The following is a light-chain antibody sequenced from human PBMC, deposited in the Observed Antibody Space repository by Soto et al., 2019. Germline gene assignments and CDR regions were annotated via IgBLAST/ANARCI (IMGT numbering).Light chain of an antibody. Sequence: DIPMTQSPSTLSAPVGDRVTITCRASQSSSTWVAWYQQKPGKAPKLLIYKASSLESGVPSRFSGSGSGTEFTLTISSLQPDDFATYYCQQYDSFLTFGGGTRVEIK. V-gene: IGKV1-5*03. CDR1: QSSSTW. CDR3: QQYDSFLT. CDR2: KAS. J-gene: IGKJ4*01.